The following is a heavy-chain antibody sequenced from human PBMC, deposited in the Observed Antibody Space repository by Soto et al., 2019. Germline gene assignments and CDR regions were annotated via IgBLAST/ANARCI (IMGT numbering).Heavy chain of an antibody. J-gene: IGHJ4*02. CDR1: GFTFSSYA. Sequence: PGGSLRLSCAASGFTFSSYAMSWVRQAPGKGLEWVSAISGSGGSTYYADSVKGRFTISRDNSKNTLYLQMNSLRAEDTAVYYCARGDSSSWYEYYFDYWGQGTLVTVSS. D-gene: IGHD6-13*01. CDR2: ISGSGGST. CDR3: ARGDSSSWYEYYFDY. V-gene: IGHV3-23*01.